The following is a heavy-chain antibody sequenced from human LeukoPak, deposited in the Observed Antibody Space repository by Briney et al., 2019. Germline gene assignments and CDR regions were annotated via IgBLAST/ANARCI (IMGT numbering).Heavy chain of an antibody. CDR2: IRQDGREK. Sequence: QPGGSQRLSCAASGFTLSNNGMSWVRQAPGKGLEWVANIRQDGREKYYVDSVKGRFPISRDNAYNSLHLQMSSLRADDTAVYYCARQGSTSWDAVAFWGWGTLVTVSS. V-gene: IGHV3-7*03. D-gene: IGHD1-26*01. CDR3: ARQGSTSWDAVAF. CDR1: GFTLSNNG. J-gene: IGHJ4*02.